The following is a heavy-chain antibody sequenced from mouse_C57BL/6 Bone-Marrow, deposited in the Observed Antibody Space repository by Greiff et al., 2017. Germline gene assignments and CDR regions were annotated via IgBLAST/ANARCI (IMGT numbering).Heavy chain of an antibody. Sequence: QVQLQQPGAELVKPGASVKLSCKASGYTFTSYWMQWVKQRPGQGLEWIGEIDPSDSYTNYNQKFKGKATLTVDTSSSTAYMQLSSLTSEDSAVYYCARPPYDYGSSLYAMDYWGQGTSVTVSS. CDR2: IDPSDSYT. J-gene: IGHJ4*01. CDR1: GYTFTSYW. D-gene: IGHD1-1*01. V-gene: IGHV1-50*01. CDR3: ARPPYDYGSSLYAMDY.